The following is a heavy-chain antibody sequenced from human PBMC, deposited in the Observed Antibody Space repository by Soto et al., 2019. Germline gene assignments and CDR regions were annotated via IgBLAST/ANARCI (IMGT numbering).Heavy chain of an antibody. CDR3: ARYSVRRYFDY. CDR1: GYTFTSYY. CDR2: INPSGAST. D-gene: IGHD2-21*01. J-gene: IGHJ4*02. Sequence: ASVKVSCKASGYTFTSYYMHWVRQAPGQGLEWMGIINPSGASTSYAQKCQGRVTMTRDTSTSTVYMELSSLRSEDTAVYYCARYSVRRYFDYWGQGTLVTVSS. V-gene: IGHV1-46*01.